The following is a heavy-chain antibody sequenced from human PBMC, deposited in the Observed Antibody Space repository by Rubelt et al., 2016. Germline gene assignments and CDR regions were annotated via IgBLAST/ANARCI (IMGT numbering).Heavy chain of an antibody. D-gene: IGHD3-10*01. J-gene: IGHJ4*02. V-gene: IGHV1-2*02. Sequence: QVQLVQSGAEVKKPGASVKVSCKASGYTFTGYYMHWVRQAPGQGLEWMGWINPNSGGTNYGQKVQGRVTMTRDTSISTAYMELSRLRSDDTAVYYCARSRRGGISYWGQGTLVTVSS. CDR3: ARSRRGGISY. CDR1: GYTFTGYY. CDR2: INPNSGGT.